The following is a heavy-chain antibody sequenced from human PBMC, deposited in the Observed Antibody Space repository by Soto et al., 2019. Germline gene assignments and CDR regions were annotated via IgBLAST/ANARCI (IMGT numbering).Heavy chain of an antibody. J-gene: IGHJ5*02. V-gene: IGHV4-59*01. CDR3: ARVRGGVCSGGSCYQGWFDT. D-gene: IGHD2-15*01. CDR1: GGSISSYY. Sequence: SETLSLTCTVSGGSISSYYWSWIRQPPGKGLEWIGYIYYRGSTNYNPSLKSRVTISVDTSKNQFSLKLSSVTAADTAVYYCARVRGGVCSGGSCYQGWFDTWGQGTLVTVSS. CDR2: IYYRGST.